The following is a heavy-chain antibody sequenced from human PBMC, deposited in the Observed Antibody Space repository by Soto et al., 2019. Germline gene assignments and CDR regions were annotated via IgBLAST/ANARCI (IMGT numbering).Heavy chain of an antibody. CDR3: ARDGGRHSGGIDY. V-gene: IGHV1-69*01. CDR2: IIPIFGTA. Sequence: QVQLVQSGAEVKKPGSSVKVSCKASGGTFSSYSINWVRQAPGQGLEWMGEIIPIFGTANYGQKFQGRGTITADESTSTAYMELSSLRSEDTAVYYCARDGGRHSGGIDYWCQGTLVTVSS. J-gene: IGHJ4*02. CDR1: GGTFSSYS. D-gene: IGHD1-26*01.